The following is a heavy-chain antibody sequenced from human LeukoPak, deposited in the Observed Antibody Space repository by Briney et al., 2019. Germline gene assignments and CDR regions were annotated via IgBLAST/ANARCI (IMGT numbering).Heavy chain of an antibody. V-gene: IGHV1-18*01. CDR2: ISAYNGNT. CDR1: GYTFTSYG. CDR3: ARFFVEEPQAAFDI. Sequence: EASVKVSCKASGYTFTSYGISWVRQATGQGLEWMGWISAYNGNTNYAQKLQGRVTMTTDTSTSTAYMELRSLRSDDTAVYYCARFFVEEPQAAFDIWGQGTMVALSS. D-gene: IGHD1-26*01. J-gene: IGHJ3*02.